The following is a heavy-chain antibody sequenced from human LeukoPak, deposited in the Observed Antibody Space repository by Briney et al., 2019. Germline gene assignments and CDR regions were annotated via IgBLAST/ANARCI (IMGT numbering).Heavy chain of an antibody. CDR2: IRSKAYGGTT. J-gene: IGHJ4*02. Sequence: GGSLRLSCTASGFTFGDYAMSWVRQAPGKGLEWVGFIRSKAYGGTTEYAASVKGRFTISRDDSKSIAYLQMNSLKTEDTAVYYCTREVGYQLRPGDYDFWSGYHLDYWGQGTLVTVSS. D-gene: IGHD3-3*01. CDR3: TREVGYQLRPGDYDFWSGYHLDY. CDR1: GFTFGDYA. V-gene: IGHV3-49*04.